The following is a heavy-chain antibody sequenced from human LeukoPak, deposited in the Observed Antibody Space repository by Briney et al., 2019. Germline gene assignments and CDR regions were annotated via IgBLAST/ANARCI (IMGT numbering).Heavy chain of an antibody. J-gene: IGHJ4*02. V-gene: IGHV4-34*01. CDR1: GGSSSGYY. CDR3: ARGSSLSYYDFWSGYLY. CDR2: INHSGST. Sequence: PSETLSLTCAVYGGSSSGYYWSWIRQPPGKGLEWIGEINHSGSTNYNPSLKSRVTTSVDTSKNQFSLKLSSVTAADTAVYYCARGSSLSYYDFWSGYLYWGQGTLVTVSS. D-gene: IGHD3-3*01.